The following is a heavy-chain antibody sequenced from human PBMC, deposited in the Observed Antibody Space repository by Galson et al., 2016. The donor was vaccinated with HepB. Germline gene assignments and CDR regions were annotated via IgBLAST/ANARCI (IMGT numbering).Heavy chain of an antibody. J-gene: IGHJ6*03. CDR1: DFTFSGRW. CDR2: ISGRGGST. CDR3: AKVLPYYYYYMDV. Sequence: SLRLSCAASDFTFSGRWMHWVRQVPGKGLEWVSAISGRGGSTYYADSVKGRFTISRDNSKNTLYLQMNSLRADDTAVYYCAKVLPYYYYYMDVWGKGTTVTVSS. V-gene: IGHV3-23*01.